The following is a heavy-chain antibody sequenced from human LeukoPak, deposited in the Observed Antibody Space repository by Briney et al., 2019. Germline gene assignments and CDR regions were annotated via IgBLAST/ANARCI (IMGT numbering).Heavy chain of an antibody. D-gene: IGHD1-26*01. V-gene: IGHV3-23*01. J-gene: IGHJ4*02. Sequence: PGGSLRLSCAASGFTFSSYAMSWVRQAPGKGLEWVSAISGSGGSTYYADSVKGRFTISRDNSKNTLYLQMNSLRAEDTAVYYCAKDQRPGGSYEDFDYWGQGTLVTVSS. CDR1: GFTFSSYA. CDR2: ISGSGGST. CDR3: AKDQRPGGSYEDFDY.